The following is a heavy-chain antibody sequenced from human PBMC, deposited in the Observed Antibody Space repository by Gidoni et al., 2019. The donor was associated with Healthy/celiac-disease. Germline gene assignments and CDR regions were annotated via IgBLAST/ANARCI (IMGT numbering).Heavy chain of an antibody. V-gene: IGHV3-11*01. CDR2: ISSSGSTR. D-gene: IGHD1-26*01. CDR1: GFTFRDYY. J-gene: IGHJ4*02. Sequence: QVQLVESGGGLVKPGGSLRLSCAASGFTFRDYYMSWIRQAPGKGLGWVSYISSSGSTRYYADSVKGRFTIFRDNAKNSLYLQMNSLRAEDTAVYYCARDWEWELRGRIFDYWGQGTLVTVSS. CDR3: ARDWEWELRGRIFDY.